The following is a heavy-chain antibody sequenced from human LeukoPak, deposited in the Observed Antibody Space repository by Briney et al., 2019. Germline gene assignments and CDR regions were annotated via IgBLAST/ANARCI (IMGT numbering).Heavy chain of an antibody. CDR1: GFTYSNAW. CDR2: IKSKTDGGTT. Sequence: KPGGSLRLSCAASGFTYSNAWMSWVRQAPGKGLEWVGRIKSKTDGGTTDYAAPVKGRFTISRDDSKNTLYLQMNSLKTEDTAVYYCTTDLVIVVVPAAIGFFDYWGQGTLVTVSS. J-gene: IGHJ4*02. CDR3: TTDLVIVVVPAAIGFFDY. D-gene: IGHD2-2*01. V-gene: IGHV3-15*01.